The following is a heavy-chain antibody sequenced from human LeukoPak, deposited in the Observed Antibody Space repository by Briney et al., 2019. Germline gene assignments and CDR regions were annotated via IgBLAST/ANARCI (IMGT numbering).Heavy chain of an antibody. J-gene: IGHJ3*02. CDR3: ARVSAVNDVFDI. Sequence: PGESLRLSCAASGFTFSSSWMHWVRQAPGKGLVWVSRINGDGRSISYADSVRGRFTISRDNAKNTLYLQMNSLRAEDTAVYYCARVSAVNDVFDIWGQGTLVTVSS. V-gene: IGHV3-74*01. CDR2: INGDGRSI. D-gene: IGHD2-15*01. CDR1: GFTFSSSW.